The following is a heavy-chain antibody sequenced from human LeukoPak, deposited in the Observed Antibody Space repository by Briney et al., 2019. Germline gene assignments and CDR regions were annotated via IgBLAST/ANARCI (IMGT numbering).Heavy chain of an antibody. D-gene: IGHD1-7*01. CDR3: ARAPNWNYAQNYYFDY. V-gene: IGHV4-59*08. J-gene: IGHJ4*02. Sequence: SETLSLACTVSGGSISSYYWSWIWQPPGKGLEWIGYIYYSGSTNYNPSLKSRVTISVDTSKNQFSLKLSSVTAADTAVYYCARAPNWNYAQNYYFDYWGQGTLVTVSS. CDR2: IYYSGST. CDR1: GGSISSYY.